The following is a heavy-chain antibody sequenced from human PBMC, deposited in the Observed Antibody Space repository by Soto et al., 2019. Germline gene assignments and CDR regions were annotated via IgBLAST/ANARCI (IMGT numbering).Heavy chain of an antibody. CDR3: AKAAAGTRNLDS. D-gene: IGHD6-13*01. J-gene: IGHJ4*02. V-gene: IGHV6-1*01. Sequence: SQTLSLTFAISGDSVSSNSAAWNWIRQSPSRGLEWLGRTYFRSKWYNDYAVSVKSRITINADTSKNQFSLQLNSVTPEDTAVYYCAKAAAGTRNLDSWGQGTLVTVSS. CDR1: GDSVSSNSAA. CDR2: TYFRSKWYN.